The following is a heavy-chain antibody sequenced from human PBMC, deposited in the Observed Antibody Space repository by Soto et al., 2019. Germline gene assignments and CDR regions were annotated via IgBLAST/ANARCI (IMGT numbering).Heavy chain of an antibody. V-gene: IGHV4-4*02. CDR1: GGSISSSNW. D-gene: IGHD3-10*01. J-gene: IGHJ4*02. CDR3: ARATFRGVIKSHFDY. Sequence: PSETLSLTCAVSGGSISSSNWWSWVRQPPGKGLEWIGEIYHSGSTNYNPSLKSRVTISVDTSKNQFSLKLSSVTAADTAVYYCARATFRGVIKSHFDYWGQGSLVTVSS. CDR2: IYHSGST.